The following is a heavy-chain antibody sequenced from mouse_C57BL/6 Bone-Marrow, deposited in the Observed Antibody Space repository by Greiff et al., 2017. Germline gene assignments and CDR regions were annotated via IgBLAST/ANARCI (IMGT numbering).Heavy chain of an antibody. Sequence: VQLQQSGPELVKPGASVTISCKASGYSFTGYFMNWVKQTHGKSLEWMGRINPYNGATFYTQKFKGKATLTVDKTSSTAHMEHLRLTSEDFAVYYCAGDYCGSSCFDCWGQGTTLTDSS. CDR1: GYSFTGYF. CDR2: INPYNGAT. D-gene: IGHD1-1*01. V-gene: IGHV1-37*01. J-gene: IGHJ2*01. CDR3: AGDYCGSSCFDC.